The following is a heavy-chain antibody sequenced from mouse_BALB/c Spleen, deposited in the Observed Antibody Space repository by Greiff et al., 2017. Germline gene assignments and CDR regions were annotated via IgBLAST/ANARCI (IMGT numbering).Heavy chain of an antibody. CDR2: INSNGGST. Sequence: EVQVVESGGGLVQPGGSLKLSCAASGFTFSSYGMSWVRQTPDKRLELVATINSNGGSTYYPDSVKGRFTISRDNAKNTLYLQMSSLKSEDTAMYYCAREGWSYAMDYWGQGTSVTVSS. CDR1: GFTFSSYG. D-gene: IGHD1-1*02. CDR3: AREGWSYAMDY. V-gene: IGHV5-6-3*01. J-gene: IGHJ4*01.